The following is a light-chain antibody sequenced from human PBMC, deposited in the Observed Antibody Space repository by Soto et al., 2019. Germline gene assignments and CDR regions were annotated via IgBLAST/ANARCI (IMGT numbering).Light chain of an antibody. CDR1: QSVSSN. Sequence: EIVMTQSSSTLYLSPGDRAPLSCRASQSVSSNLAWYQPXPGHAPXXRIYGASTRATGIPGRFSGSGSGTEFTLTISSMQSEDFAVYYCQQYGSSPTFGQGTKVDI. CDR3: QQYGSSPT. CDR2: GAS. J-gene: IGKJ1*01. V-gene: IGKV3-15*01.